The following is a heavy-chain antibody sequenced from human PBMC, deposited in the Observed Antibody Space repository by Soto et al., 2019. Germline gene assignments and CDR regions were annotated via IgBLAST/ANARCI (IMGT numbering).Heavy chain of an antibody. CDR1: GYTFTGYY. CDR2: INPNSGGT. CDR3: ARRTYTASYGMDV. J-gene: IGHJ6*02. D-gene: IGHD4-4*01. V-gene: IGHV1-2*02. Sequence: ASVKVSCKASGYTFTGYYMHWVRQAPGQGLEWMGWINPNSGGTNYAQKFQGRVTMTRDTSISTAYMELSRLRSDDTAVYYCARRTYTASYGMDVWGQGTKVTVSS.